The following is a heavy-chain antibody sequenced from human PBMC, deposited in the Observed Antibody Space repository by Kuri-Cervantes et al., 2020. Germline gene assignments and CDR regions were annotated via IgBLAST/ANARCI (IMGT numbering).Heavy chain of an antibody. Sequence: ETLSLTYAASGFTVSSNYMSWVRQAPGKGLEWVSVIYSGGSTYYADSVKGRFTISRDNSKNTLYLQMNSLRAEDTAVYYCARMIRTTVVTRDHWGQGTLVTVSS. CDR3: ARMIRTTVVTRDH. D-gene: IGHD4-23*01. J-gene: IGHJ4*02. V-gene: IGHV3-66*02. CDR2: IYSGGST. CDR1: GFTVSSNY.